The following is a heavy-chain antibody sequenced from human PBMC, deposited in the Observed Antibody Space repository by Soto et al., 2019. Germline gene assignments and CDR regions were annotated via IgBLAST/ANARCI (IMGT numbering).Heavy chain of an antibody. Sequence: QVQLVQSGAEVKKPGSSVKVSCKASGGTFSSYTISWVRQAPGQGLEWMGRIIPILGIANYAQKFQGRVTITAEKSTSTAYMELSSLRSEDTAVYYCASAVYYYGSGSYYPFDYWGQGTLVTVSS. D-gene: IGHD3-10*01. CDR1: GGTFSSYT. CDR2: IIPILGIA. CDR3: ASAVYYYGSGSYYPFDY. J-gene: IGHJ4*02. V-gene: IGHV1-69*02.